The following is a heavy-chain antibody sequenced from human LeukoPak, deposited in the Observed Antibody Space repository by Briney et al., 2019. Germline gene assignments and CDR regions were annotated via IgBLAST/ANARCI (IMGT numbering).Heavy chain of an antibody. V-gene: IGHV3-48*03. D-gene: IGHD5-12*01. Sequence: QPGGSLRLSCAASTFTFSNYEMNWVRQAPGKGLEWISYISRSGSTIYYADSVKGRFTISRDNAKNSLYLQMNSLRAEDTAVYYCACGYDLPYWGQGTLVTVSS. CDR1: TFTFSNYE. CDR3: ACGYDLPY. J-gene: IGHJ4*02. CDR2: ISRSGSTI.